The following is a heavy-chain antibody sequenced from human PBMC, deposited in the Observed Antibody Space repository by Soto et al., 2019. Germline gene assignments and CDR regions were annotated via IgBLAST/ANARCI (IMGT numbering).Heavy chain of an antibody. CDR2: IYYSGST. CDR1: GGTVSSGSHS. Sequence: SETLSLTFTVSGGTVSSGSHSWSWLRQPPGKGLEWIGYIYYSGSTNYNPSLKSRVTVSVDTSKNQFSLKLRSVTAADTAVYYCAREFEYYFDNWGQGTLVTVSS. D-gene: IGHD3-9*01. J-gene: IGHJ4*02. CDR3: AREFEYYFDN. V-gene: IGHV4-61*01.